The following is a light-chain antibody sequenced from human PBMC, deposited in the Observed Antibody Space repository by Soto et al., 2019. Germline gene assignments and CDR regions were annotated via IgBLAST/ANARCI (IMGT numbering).Light chain of an antibody. CDR2: DVS. CDR1: SSDVGGYNY. CDR3: CSYTTSNTRQIV. Sequence: QSALTQPASVYGSPGQSITISCTGTSSDVGGYNYVSWYQHHPGKAPKLMIYDVSNRPSGVSNRFSGSKSGNTASLTISGLQPEDEADYYCCSYTTSNTRQIVFGTGTKVTVL. V-gene: IGLV2-14*03. J-gene: IGLJ1*01.